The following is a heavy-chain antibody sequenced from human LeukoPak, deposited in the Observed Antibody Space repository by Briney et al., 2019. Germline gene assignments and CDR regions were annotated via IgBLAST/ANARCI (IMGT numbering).Heavy chain of an antibody. CDR1: GFTFRSYS. D-gene: IGHD3-10*01. Sequence: PGGSLRLSCAASGFTFRSYSMNWVRQAPGEGLEWVSYISSSSSTIYYADSVKGRFTISRDSAKNSLYLQMSRLRDEDTAVYYCVRGEFRAFDIWGQGTMVTVSS. CDR2: ISSSSSTI. V-gene: IGHV3-48*02. J-gene: IGHJ3*02. CDR3: VRGEFRAFDI.